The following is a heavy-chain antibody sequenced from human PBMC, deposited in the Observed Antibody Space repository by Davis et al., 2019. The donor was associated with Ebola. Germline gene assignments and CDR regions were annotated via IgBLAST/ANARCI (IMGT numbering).Heavy chain of an antibody. J-gene: IGHJ4*02. CDR1: GYTFTSYY. V-gene: IGHV1-8*02. D-gene: IGHD3-10*01. Sequence: ASVKVPCKASGYTFTSYYMHWVRQATGQGLEWMGWMNPNSGNTGYAQKFQGRVTMTRNTSISTVYMELSSLRSEDTAVYYCARAPTWSEINYYCFDYWGQGTLVTVSS. CDR3: ARAPTWSEINYYCFDY. CDR2: MNPNSGNT.